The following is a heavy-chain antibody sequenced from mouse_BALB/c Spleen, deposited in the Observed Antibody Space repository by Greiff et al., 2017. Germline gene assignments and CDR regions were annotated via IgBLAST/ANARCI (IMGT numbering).Heavy chain of an antibody. Sequence: QVQLQQSGAELVKPGASVKLSCKASGYTFTSYWMHWVKQRPGQGLEWIGEIDPSDSYTNYNQKFKGKATLTVDKSSSTAYMQLSSLTSEDSAVYYCARKTVVAPLWGQGTTLTVSS. CDR1: GYTFTSYW. CDR3: ARKTVVAPL. V-gene: IGHV1-69*02. D-gene: IGHD1-1*01. CDR2: IDPSDSYT. J-gene: IGHJ2*01.